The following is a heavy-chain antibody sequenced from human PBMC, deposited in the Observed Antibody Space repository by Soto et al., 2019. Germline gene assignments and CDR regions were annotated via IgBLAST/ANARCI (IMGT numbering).Heavy chain of an antibody. V-gene: IGHV3-9*01. CDR2: ISWNSGSI. D-gene: IGHD3-16*02. J-gene: IGHJ4*02. CDR3: AKEQETALELSSFDY. CDR1: GFTFDDYA. Sequence: PGGSLRLSCAASGFTFDDYAMHWVRQAPGKGLEWVSGISWNSGSIGYADSVKGRFTISRDNAKNSLYLQMNSLRAEDTALYYCAKEQETALELSSFDYWGQGT.